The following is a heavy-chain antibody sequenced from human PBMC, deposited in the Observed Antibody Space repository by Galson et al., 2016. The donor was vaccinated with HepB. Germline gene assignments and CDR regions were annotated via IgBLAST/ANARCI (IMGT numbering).Heavy chain of an antibody. V-gene: IGHV6-1*01. CDR2: TYYWSKWYN. CDR3: AREPPVIPPTYYYYMDV. CDR1: GDSVSSNNAG. J-gene: IGHJ6*03. D-gene: IGHD2/OR15-2a*01. Sequence: CAISGDSVSSNNAGWNWIRQSPSRGLEWLGKTYYWSKWYNDYSVSLKGRLTITSDTSKNQFSLHLNSVTHEDTAVYYCAREPPVIPPTYYYYMDVWGEGTTVTFSS.